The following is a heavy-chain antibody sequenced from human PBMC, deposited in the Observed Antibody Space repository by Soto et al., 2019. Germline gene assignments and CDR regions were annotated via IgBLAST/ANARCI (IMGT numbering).Heavy chain of an antibody. CDR2: ISNDGGKK. J-gene: IGHJ6*02. Sequence: PVGSLRLSCAVSGFTFSGYGMHWVRQAPGKGLEWLAVISNDGGKKYYADSVKGRSTISRDNSKSTLYLQMNSLRTADTAVYYCARDNYGSGSWANYYYYGMDVWGQGTTVTVSS. CDR3: ARDNYGSGSWANYYYYGMDV. V-gene: IGHV3-30*03. CDR1: GFTFSGYG. D-gene: IGHD3-10*01.